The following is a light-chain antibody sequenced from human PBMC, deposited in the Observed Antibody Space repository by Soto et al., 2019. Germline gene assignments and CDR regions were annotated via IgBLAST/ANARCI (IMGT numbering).Light chain of an antibody. Sequence: EIVLTQSPATLSLSPGERATLSCRASQSVSNYLAWYQQKPGQAPRLLIYDASTWATGIPARFSGSGSGTDFTLTISSLEPEDSGVYYCQQYSSSPRTFGQGTKVEIK. J-gene: IGKJ1*01. CDR1: QSVSNY. V-gene: IGKV3-11*01. CDR3: QQYSSSPRT. CDR2: DAS.